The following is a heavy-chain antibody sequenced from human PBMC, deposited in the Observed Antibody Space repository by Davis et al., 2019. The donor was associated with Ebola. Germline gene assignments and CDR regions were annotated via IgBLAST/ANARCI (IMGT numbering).Heavy chain of an antibody. J-gene: IGHJ6*02. CDR3: ARAGYYDSSGTHYYYYGMDV. CDR2: ISSSSSYI. D-gene: IGHD3-22*01. V-gene: IGHV3-21*04. Sequence: PGGSLRLSCAASAFTFSSYSMNWVRQAPGKGLEWVSSISSSSSYIYYADSVKGRFTISRDNAKNSLYLQMNSLRAEDTAVYYCARAGYYDSSGTHYYYYGMDVWGQGTTVTVSS. CDR1: AFTFSSYS.